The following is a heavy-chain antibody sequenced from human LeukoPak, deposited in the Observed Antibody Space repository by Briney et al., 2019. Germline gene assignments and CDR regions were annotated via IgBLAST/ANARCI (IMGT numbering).Heavy chain of an antibody. Sequence: GRSLRLSCAASGFTFSSYAMHWVRQAPGKGLEWVAVISYDGSNKYYADSVKGRFTISRGNSKNTLYLQMNSLRAEDTAVYYCTTGYARARHDHYWGQGTLIIVSA. CDR2: ISYDGSNK. J-gene: IGHJ4*02. V-gene: IGHV3-30-3*01. D-gene: IGHD2-2*01. CDR3: TTGYARARHDHY. CDR1: GFTFSSYA.